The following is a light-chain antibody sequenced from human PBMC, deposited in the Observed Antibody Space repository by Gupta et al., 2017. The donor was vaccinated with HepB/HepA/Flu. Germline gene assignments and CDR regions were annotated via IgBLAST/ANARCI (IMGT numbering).Light chain of an antibody. V-gene: IGKV3-15*01. Sequence: VLTQSPATLSASQGGRATLSCRASQTVSNNLAWYQQKPGQAPRLLIYGASTRPAGVPARFSGSGSGTEYTLTISSLQSEDFSVYYCQQYNNGHSLTFGRGTKV. J-gene: IGKJ4*01. CDR1: QTVSNN. CDR3: QQYNNGHSLT. CDR2: GAS.